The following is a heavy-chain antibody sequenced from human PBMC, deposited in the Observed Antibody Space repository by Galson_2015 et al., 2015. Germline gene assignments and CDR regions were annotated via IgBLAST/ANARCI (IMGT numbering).Heavy chain of an antibody. CDR3: ARQQYSGSYYGFDY. D-gene: IGHD1-26*01. CDR2: VFPDDSDT. CDR1: GYTFTNNW. Sequence: QSGAEVKKPGESLKISCKGSGYTFTNNWIGWVRQMPGKGLEWMGIVFPDDSDTRYNPSFQGQVTISVDKSISTAYLQLSSLKASDTAMYHCARQQYSGSYYGFDYWGQGTLVTVSS. V-gene: IGHV5-51*01. J-gene: IGHJ4*02.